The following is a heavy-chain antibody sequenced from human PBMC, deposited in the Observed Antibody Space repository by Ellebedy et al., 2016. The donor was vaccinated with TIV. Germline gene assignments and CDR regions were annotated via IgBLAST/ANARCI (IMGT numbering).Heavy chain of an antibody. V-gene: IGHV3-49*02. Sequence: EYAASVKGRFIISRDDFKGIAYLQMNSLRTEDTAVYYCTPDPLDFWGQGTLVTVSS. CDR3: TPDPLDF. J-gene: IGHJ4*02.